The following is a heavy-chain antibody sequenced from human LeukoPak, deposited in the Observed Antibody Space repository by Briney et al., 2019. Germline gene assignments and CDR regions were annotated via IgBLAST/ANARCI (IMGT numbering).Heavy chain of an antibody. CDR3: ATVRGSDWYKDY. CDR2: IWYDGSRD. CDR1: GFTFRNYG. D-gene: IGHD6-19*01. J-gene: IGHJ4*02. V-gene: IGHV3-33*01. Sequence: GGSLRLSCAASGFTFRNYGMNWVRQAPGKGLEWVALIWYDGSRDYYVDFVKGRFTVSRDNSKNTLYLQMKNLRAEDTAVYYCATVRGSDWYKDYWGQGTLVTVSS.